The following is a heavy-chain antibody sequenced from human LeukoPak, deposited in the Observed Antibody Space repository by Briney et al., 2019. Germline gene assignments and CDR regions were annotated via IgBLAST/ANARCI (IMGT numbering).Heavy chain of an antibody. Sequence: GGSLRLSCAASGFTFSSYEMNWVRQAPGKGLEWVSYISSSGSTIYYADSVKGRFTISRDNAKNSLYLQMNSLRAEDTAVYYCARARIRGSVAFDIWGQGTMVTVSS. CDR1: GFTFSSYE. V-gene: IGHV3-48*03. J-gene: IGHJ3*02. D-gene: IGHD3-10*01. CDR3: ARARIRGSVAFDI. CDR2: ISSSGSTI.